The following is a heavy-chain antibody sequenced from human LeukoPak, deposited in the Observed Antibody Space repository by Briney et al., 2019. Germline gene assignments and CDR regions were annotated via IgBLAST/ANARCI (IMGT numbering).Heavy chain of an antibody. J-gene: IGHJ3*02. CDR2: ISWNSGSI. CDR1: GFTFDDYA. D-gene: IGHD3-10*02. V-gene: IGHV3-9*01. CDR3: AKGRVRGSDAFDI. Sequence: PGGSLRLSCAASGFTFDDYAMHWVRQAPGKGLEWASGISWNSGSIGYADSVKGRFTISRDNAKNSLYLQMNSLRAEDTALYYCAKGRVRGSDAFDIWGQGTMVTVSS.